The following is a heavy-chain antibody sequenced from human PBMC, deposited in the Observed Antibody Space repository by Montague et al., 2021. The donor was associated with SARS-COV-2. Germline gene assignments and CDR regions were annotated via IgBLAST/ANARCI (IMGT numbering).Heavy chain of an antibody. CDR3: ARLGITLGGVIVIRYYFDF. CDR1: GTSRSTKNYY. CDR2: ISCSATS. Sequence: SETLSLTCTFSGTSRSTKNYYWGWIRQPPGKGLEWIGSISCSATSYSNPSLKSRVTMSVDTSRNQLSLNLSSMTVADTAVYYCARLGITLGGVIVIRYYFDFWGQGTLVTVSS. J-gene: IGHJ4*02. V-gene: IGHV4-39*01. D-gene: IGHD3-16*02.